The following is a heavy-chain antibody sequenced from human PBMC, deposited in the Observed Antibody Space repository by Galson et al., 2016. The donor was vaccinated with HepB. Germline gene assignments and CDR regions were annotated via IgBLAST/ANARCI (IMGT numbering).Heavy chain of an antibody. J-gene: IGHJ4*02. CDR2: INPDGSNT. Sequence: SLRLSCAASGFTFSNYWMHWVRQTPGKGLVWVSRINPDGSNTIYADSVKGRFTISRDNAKSTLYLQMNSLRAEDTAVCYCARGRLPTSYYGLAYWGQGTLVTVSS. CDR3: ARGRLPTSYYGLAY. V-gene: IGHV3-74*01. CDR1: GFTFSNYW. D-gene: IGHD3-10*01.